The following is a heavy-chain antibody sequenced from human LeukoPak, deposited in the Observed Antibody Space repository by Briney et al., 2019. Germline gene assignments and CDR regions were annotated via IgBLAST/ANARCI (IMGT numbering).Heavy chain of an antibody. CDR1: GYSISSGYN. V-gene: IGHV4-38-2*02. D-gene: IGHD6-19*01. J-gene: IGHJ4*02. CDR3: ARRRGPVAGQGYFDY. CDR2: IYHSGST. Sequence: SETLSLTCTASGYSISSGYNWGWIRQPPGKGLEWIGSIYHSGSTYYNPSLKSRVTTSVDTSKNQFSLKVSSVTAADTAVYYCARRRGPVAGQGYFDYWGQGTLVTVSS.